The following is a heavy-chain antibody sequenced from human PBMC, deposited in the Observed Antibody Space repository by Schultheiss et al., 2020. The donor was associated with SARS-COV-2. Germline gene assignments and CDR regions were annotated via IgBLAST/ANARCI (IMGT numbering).Heavy chain of an antibody. CDR1: GYDFSRYG. J-gene: IGHJ6*02. V-gene: IGHV1-18*01. Sequence: ASVKVSCKASGYDFSRYGIIWVRQAPGQGLEWMGWISAYNGNTNYAQKLQGRVTMTTDTSTSTVYMELSSLRSEDTAVYYCARADYYYYGMDVWGQGTTVTVSS. CDR2: ISAYNGNT. CDR3: ARADYYYYGMDV.